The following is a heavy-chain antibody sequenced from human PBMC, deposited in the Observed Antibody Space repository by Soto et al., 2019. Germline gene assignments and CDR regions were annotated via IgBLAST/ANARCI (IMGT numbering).Heavy chain of an antibody. CDR3: ARREIQGPIDY. V-gene: IGHV4-28*01. Sequence: SSGTLSLTCAVSGYXXXXXXXXXXXRQPPGKGLEWIGYIYYSGTTYYNPSLKSRVTMSVDTSKNQFSLKLTSVTAVDTAVYYCARREIQGPIDYWGQGTLVTVSS. CDR2: IYYSGTT. CDR1: GYXXXXXXX. J-gene: IGHJ4*02. D-gene: IGHD1-26*01.